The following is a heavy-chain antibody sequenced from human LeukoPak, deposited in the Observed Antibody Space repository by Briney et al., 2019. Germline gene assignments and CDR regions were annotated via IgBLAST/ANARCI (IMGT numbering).Heavy chain of an antibody. D-gene: IGHD6-19*01. V-gene: IGHV3-53*01. Sequence: GGSLRLSCAVSGFTVSSIYMSWVRQAPGKGLEWVSYIYSDGNTYYGDSVKGRFTLSRDSSRNTLYLQMNSLTVDDTAVYYCAGDTHSSSWYDHWGQGTLVTVSS. J-gene: IGHJ5*02. CDR3: AGDTHSSSWYDH. CDR1: GFTVSSIY. CDR2: IYSDGNT.